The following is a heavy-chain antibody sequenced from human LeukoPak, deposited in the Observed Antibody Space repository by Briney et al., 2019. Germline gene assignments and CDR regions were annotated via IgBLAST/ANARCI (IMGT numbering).Heavy chain of an antibody. J-gene: IGHJ4*02. CDR1: SGSISTFY. D-gene: IGHD1-26*01. CDR3: ARHGGSLGYFDN. CDR2: VYQSGTT. V-gene: IGHV4-59*08. Sequence: SETLSLTCTDSSGSISTFYWSWIRQPPGKGLEWIGYVYQSGTTSYNPSLKRRVTISADTSKNQVSLRVTSVTAADTAVYYCARHGGSLGYFDNWGQRTLVTVSS.